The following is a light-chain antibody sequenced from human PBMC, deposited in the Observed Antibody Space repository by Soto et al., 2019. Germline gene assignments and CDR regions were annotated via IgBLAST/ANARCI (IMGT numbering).Light chain of an antibody. J-gene: IGKJ1*01. CDR2: KAS. CDR1: QTISSW. CDR3: HHYNSYSEA. Sequence: DIQMTQGPCTLLGSVGDIVTITCRASQTISSWLAWYQQKPGKAPKLLIYKASTLKSGVPSRFSGSGSGTGFTLTISSLQPDDFATYYCHHYNSYSEAFGPGTKVDI. V-gene: IGKV1-5*03.